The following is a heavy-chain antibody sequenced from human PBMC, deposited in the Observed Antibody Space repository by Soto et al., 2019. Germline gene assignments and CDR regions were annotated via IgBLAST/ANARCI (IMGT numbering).Heavy chain of an antibody. J-gene: IGHJ6*02. CDR3: AGIVATTTHYYYYGMDV. CDR1: GFTFSSYD. CDR2: IGTAGDT. Sequence: GGSLRLSCAASGFTFSSYDMHWVRQATGKGLEWVSAIGTAGDTYYPGSVKGRFTISRENAKNSLYLQMNSLRAEDTAVYYCAGIVATTTHYYYYGMDVWGQGTTVTVSS. D-gene: IGHD5-12*01. V-gene: IGHV3-13*01.